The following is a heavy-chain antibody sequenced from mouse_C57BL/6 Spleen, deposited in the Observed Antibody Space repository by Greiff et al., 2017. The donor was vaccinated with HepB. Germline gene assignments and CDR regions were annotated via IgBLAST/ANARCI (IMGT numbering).Heavy chain of an antibody. CDR2: INPSSGYT. Sequence: QVQLKQSGAELARPGASVKMSCKASGYTFTSYTMHWVKQRPGQGLEWIGYINPSSGYTKYNQKFKDKATLTADKSSSTAYMQLSSLTSEDSAVYYCARQDWDGAWFAYWGQGTLVTVSA. D-gene: IGHD4-1*01. CDR1: GYTFTSYT. CDR3: ARQDWDGAWFAY. V-gene: IGHV1-4*01. J-gene: IGHJ3*01.